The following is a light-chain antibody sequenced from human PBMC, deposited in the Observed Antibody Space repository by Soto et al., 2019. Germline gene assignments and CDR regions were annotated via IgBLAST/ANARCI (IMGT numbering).Light chain of an antibody. CDR1: SSDVGGYNY. V-gene: IGLV2-8*01. J-gene: IGLJ1*01. CDR2: EVS. Sequence: QSALAQPPSASGSPGQSVTISCAGTSSDVGGYNYVSWYQQYPGKVPKLMIYEVSERPSGVPDRFSGSKSGNTAFLTVSGLQAEDEADYYCSSYTSSSTRVFGTGTKVTVL. CDR3: SSYTSSSTRV.